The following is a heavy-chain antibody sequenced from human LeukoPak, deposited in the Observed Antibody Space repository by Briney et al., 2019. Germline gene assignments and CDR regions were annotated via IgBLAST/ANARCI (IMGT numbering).Heavy chain of an antibody. CDR1: GFTFSRFW. CDR2: IDQSGGRN. J-gene: IGHJ3*02. Sequence: PGGSLRLSCAASGFTFSRFWMNWVRQAPGRGLEWVANIDQSGGRNNYVDSVKGRFTISRDNAKNSLSLEMSSLRADDTAVYFCARDVEGGTFDIWGQGTTVTVSS. V-gene: IGHV3-7*05. D-gene: IGHD2-15*01. CDR3: ARDVEGGTFDI.